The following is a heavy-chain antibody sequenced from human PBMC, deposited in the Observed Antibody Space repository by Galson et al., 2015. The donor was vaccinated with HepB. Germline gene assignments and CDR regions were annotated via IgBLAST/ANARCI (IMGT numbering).Heavy chain of an antibody. D-gene: IGHD6-13*01. J-gene: IGHJ4*02. CDR1: GFTFGDYA. CDR2: IRSKAYGGTT. CDR3: TRARAAAGTRLGFPWFDY. V-gene: IGHV3-49*03. Sequence: SLRLSCAASGFTFGDYAMSWFRQAPGKGLEWVGFIRSKAYGGTTEYAASVKGRFTISRDDSKSIAYLQMNSLKTEDTAVYYCTRARAAAGTRLGFPWFDYWGQGTLVTVSS.